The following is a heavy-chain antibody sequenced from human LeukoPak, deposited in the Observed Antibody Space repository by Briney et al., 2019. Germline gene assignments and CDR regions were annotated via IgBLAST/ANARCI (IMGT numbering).Heavy chain of an antibody. J-gene: IGHJ4*02. CDR2: IIPIFGTA. V-gene: IGHV1-69*13. Sequence: SVKVSCKASGGTFSSYAISWVRQAPGQGLEWMGGIIPIFGTANYAQKFQGRVTITADESTSTAYMELSSLRSEDTAVYYCAKYDSSGYLGSYWGQGTLVTVSS. D-gene: IGHD3-22*01. CDR1: GGTFSSYA. CDR3: AKYDSSGYLGSY.